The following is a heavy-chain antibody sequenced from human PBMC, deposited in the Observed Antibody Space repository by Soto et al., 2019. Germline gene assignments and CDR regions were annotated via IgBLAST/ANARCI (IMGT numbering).Heavy chain of an antibody. CDR3: ARGYCSGGNCYSVMDV. D-gene: IGHD2-15*01. J-gene: IGHJ6*02. Sequence: QVQLVQSGAEVKKPGSSVKVSCKASGGTFSTHAIIWVRQAPGHGLEWMGGIIPISGTTYYTKKFQGRVTITADEPTRTAVLELSSLKSDDTAVFFCARGYCSGGNCYSVMDVWGQGTMVTVS. CDR2: IIPISGTT. V-gene: IGHV1-69*01. CDR1: GGTFSTHA.